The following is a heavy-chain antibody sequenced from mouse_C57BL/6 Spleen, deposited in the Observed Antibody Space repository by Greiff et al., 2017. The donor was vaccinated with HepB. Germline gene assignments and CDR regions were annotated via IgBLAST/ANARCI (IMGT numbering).Heavy chain of an antibody. CDR1: GYTFTDYY. V-gene: IGHV1-26*01. CDR2: INPNNGGT. J-gene: IGHJ4*01. CDR3: ARAGAMDY. Sequence: VQLQQSGPELVKPGASVKISCKASGYTFTDYYMNWVKQSHGKSLEWIGDINPNNGGTSYNQKFKGKATLTVDKSSSTAYMELRSLTSEDSAVYYCARAGAMDYWGQVTSVTVSS.